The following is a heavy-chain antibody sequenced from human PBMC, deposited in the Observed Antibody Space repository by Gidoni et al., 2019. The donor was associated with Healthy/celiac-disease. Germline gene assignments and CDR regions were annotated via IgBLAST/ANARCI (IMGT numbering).Heavy chain of an antibody. Sequence: EVQLVESGGGLVKPGGSLGLSCAASRFTSSSYRMNWVSQAPGKGREWVSSISSSSSYIYYADSVKGRFTISRDNAKNSLYLQMNSLRAEDTAVYYCASTGYYGSGSYSWGQGTLVTVSS. V-gene: IGHV3-21*01. CDR1: RFTSSSYR. CDR3: ASTGYYGSGSYS. CDR2: ISSSSSYI. D-gene: IGHD3-10*01. J-gene: IGHJ4*02.